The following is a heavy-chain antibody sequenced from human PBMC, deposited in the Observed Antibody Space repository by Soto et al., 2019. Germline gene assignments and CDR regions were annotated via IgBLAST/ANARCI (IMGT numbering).Heavy chain of an antibody. D-gene: IGHD3-10*01. Sequence: PGESLKISCIGSGYSFTGYWIGWVRQMPGKGLEWMGIIYPGDSDTRYSPSFQGQVTISADKSISTAYLQWSSLKASDTAMYYCARLSYYGSGSYYKIFDYWGKGTPVTVSS. CDR2: IYPGDSDT. V-gene: IGHV5-51*01. CDR1: GYSFTGYW. J-gene: IGHJ4*02. CDR3: ARLSYYGSGSYYKIFDY.